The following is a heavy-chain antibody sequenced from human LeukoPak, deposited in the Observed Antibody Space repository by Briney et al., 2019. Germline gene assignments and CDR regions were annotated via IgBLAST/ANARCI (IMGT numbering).Heavy chain of an antibody. CDR2: ISYDGSNK. CDR1: GFTFSSYA. CDR3: ARDLGGSVRATFDI. J-gene: IGHJ3*02. V-gene: IGHV3-30-3*01. Sequence: GGSLRLSCAASGFTFSSYAMHWVRQAPGKGLEWVAVISYDGSNKYYADSVKGRFTISRDNAKNSLYLQMNSLRAEDTAVYYCARDLGGSVRATFDIWGQGTMVIVSS. D-gene: IGHD3-10*01.